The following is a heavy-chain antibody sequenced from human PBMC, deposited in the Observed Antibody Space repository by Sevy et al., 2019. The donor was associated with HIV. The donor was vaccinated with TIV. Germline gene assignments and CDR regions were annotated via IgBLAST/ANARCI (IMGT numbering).Heavy chain of an antibody. Sequence: GESLKISCKGSGYSFTSYWIGWVRQMPGKGLEWVGIIYPGDSDTRYSPPFQGQVTISADKSISTAYLQWSSLKASDTAMYYCARKEYSSSSSVDYWGQGTLVTVSS. CDR1: GYSFTSYW. J-gene: IGHJ4*02. D-gene: IGHD6-6*01. CDR3: ARKEYSSSSSVDY. CDR2: IYPGDSDT. V-gene: IGHV5-51*01.